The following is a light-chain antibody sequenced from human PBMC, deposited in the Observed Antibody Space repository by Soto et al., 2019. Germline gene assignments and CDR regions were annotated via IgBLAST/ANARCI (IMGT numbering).Light chain of an antibody. CDR3: SSYTSSSTLLYV. CDR2: DVS. CDR1: SSDVGGYNY. Sequence: QSVLTQPASVSGSPGQSITISCTGTSSDVGGYNYVSWYQQHPGKAPKLMIYDVSNRPSGVSNRFSGSKSGNTASLTISGLQAEDEADYYCSSYTSSSTLLYVFGTGTKSTS. V-gene: IGLV2-14*01. J-gene: IGLJ1*01.